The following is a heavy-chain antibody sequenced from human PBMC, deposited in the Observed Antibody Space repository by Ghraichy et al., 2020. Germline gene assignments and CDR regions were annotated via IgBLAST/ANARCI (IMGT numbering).Heavy chain of an antibody. CDR2: ISGSGGST. J-gene: IGHJ5*02. CDR3: AKGVDLITFGGVIGPFDP. Sequence: GGSLRLSCAASGFTFSSYAMSWVRQAPGKGLEWVSAISGSGGSTYYADSVKGLFTISRDNSKNTLYLQMNSLRAEDTSVYYCAKGVDLITFGGVIGPFDPWGQGTLVTVSS. V-gene: IGHV3-23*01. D-gene: IGHD3-16*02. CDR1: GFTFSSYA.